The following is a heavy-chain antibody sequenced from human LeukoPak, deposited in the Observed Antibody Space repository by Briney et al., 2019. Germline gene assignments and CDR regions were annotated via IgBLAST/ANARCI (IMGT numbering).Heavy chain of an antibody. CDR2: IIPIFGTA. Sequence: GASVKVSCKASGGTFSSYAISWVRQAPGQGLEWMGGIIPIFGTANYAQKFQGRVTITTDESTSTAYMELSSLRSEDTAVYYCARGASRERYYYYMDVWGKGTTVTVSS. V-gene: IGHV1-69*05. D-gene: IGHD1-26*01. CDR1: GGTFSSYA. CDR3: ARGASRERYYYYMDV. J-gene: IGHJ6*03.